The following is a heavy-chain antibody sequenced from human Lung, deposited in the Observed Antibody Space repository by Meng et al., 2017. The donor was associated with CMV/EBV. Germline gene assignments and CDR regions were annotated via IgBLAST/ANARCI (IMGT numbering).Heavy chain of an antibody. D-gene: IGHD3-3*01. J-gene: IGHJ6*02. V-gene: IGHV3-23*01. CDR1: GFTFSSYA. Sequence: GGSLRLSCAASGFTFSSYAMSWVRQAQGKGLEWVSAISGSGGSTFYADSVKGRFTISRDNSKNTLYLQMNSVRAADTAVYYCAHTFWSDYYSPYYGMDVWGQGTTVTVSS. CDR2: ISGSGGST. CDR3: AHTFWSDYYSPYYGMDV.